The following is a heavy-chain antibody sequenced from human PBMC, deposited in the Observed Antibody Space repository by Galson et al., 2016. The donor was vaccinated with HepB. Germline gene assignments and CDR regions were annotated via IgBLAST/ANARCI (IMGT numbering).Heavy chain of an antibody. CDR2: IYPGDSDT. CDR3: ARSSSYGSSMDV. D-gene: IGHD6-13*01. V-gene: IGHV5-51*01. CDR1: GYTFSIYW. J-gene: IGHJ6*02. Sequence: QSGAEVKKPGESLKISCKASGYTFSIYWIGWVRQMPGKGLEWMGIIYPGDSDTRYSPSFQGQVTISADKSINTASLQWNSLKASDTAMYYCARSSSYGSSMDVWGQGTTVTVSS.